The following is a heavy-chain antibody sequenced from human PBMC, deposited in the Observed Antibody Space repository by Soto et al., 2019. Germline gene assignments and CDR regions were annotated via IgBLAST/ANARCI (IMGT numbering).Heavy chain of an antibody. CDR1: GFTISGAW. CDR2: IKTKTHGETT. V-gene: IGHV3-15*07. D-gene: IGHD1-26*01. Sequence: EVQLVESGGGLVKPGGSLRLSCAASGFTISGAWMNWVRQAPGKGLEWVGRIKTKTHGETTDYAAPVKGRFTISRDDSENTLSLHMTSLKIEDTAVYYCTNGSVEGYWGRGALVTVSS. CDR3: TNGSVEGY. J-gene: IGHJ4*02.